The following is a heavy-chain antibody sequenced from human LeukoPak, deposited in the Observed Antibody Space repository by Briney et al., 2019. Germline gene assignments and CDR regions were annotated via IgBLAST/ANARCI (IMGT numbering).Heavy chain of an antibody. CDR3: ASSLHFYCSGGSCYDY. D-gene: IGHD2-15*01. J-gene: IGHJ4*02. CDR2: IYYSGST. Sequence: SETLSLTCTVSGGSISSYYWSWIRQPPGKGLGWIGYIYYSGSTNYNPSLKSRVTISVDTSKNQFSLKLSSVTAADTAVYYCASSLHFYCSGGSCYDYWGQGTLVTVSS. V-gene: IGHV4-59*08. CDR1: GGSISSYY.